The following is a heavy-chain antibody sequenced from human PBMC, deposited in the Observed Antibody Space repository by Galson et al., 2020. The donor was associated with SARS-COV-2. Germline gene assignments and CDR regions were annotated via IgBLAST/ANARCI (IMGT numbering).Heavy chain of an antibody. V-gene: IGHV1-3*01. CDR3: ARRSGNIADHWGYDYYWDY. D-gene: IGHD6-13*01. CDR1: GYTFTTNA. J-gene: IGHJ4*02. CDR2: INAPNGNT. Sequence: ASVQVSCKASGYTFTTNAMHWLRQAPGQKREWMGWINAPNGNTKYSQTFQGRVTITSDTSASIAYMELSSLTSEDTAVYYCARRSGNIADHWGYDYYWDYWGQGTLVTVSS.